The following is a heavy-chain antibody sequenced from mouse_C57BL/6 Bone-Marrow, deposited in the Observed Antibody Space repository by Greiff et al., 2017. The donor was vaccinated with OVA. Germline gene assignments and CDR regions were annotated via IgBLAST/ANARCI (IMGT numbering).Heavy chain of an antibody. CDR3: ARSWKYYGSIHWYFDV. CDR2: IYPGDGDT. V-gene: IGHV1-80*01. D-gene: IGHD1-1*01. Sequence: QVQLQQSGAELVKPGASVKISCKASGYAFSSYWMNWVKQRPGKGLEWIGQIYPGDGDTNYNGKFKGKATLTADKSSSTAYMQLSSLTSEDSAVYFCARSWKYYGSIHWYFDVWGTGTTVTVSS. CDR1: GYAFSSYW. J-gene: IGHJ1*03.